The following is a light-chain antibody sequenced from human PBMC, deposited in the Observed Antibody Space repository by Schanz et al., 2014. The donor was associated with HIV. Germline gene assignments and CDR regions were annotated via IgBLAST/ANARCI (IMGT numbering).Light chain of an antibody. CDR3: QQYYSTPWT. CDR1: QSVLYSS. CDR2: WAS. J-gene: IGKJ1*01. V-gene: IGKV4-1*01. Sequence: DIVMTQSPDSLAVSLGERATINCKSSQSVLYSSAWYQQKPGQPPKLLIYWASTRESGVPDRFSGSGSGTDFTLTISSLQAEDVAVYYCQQYYSTPWTFGQGTKVEIK.